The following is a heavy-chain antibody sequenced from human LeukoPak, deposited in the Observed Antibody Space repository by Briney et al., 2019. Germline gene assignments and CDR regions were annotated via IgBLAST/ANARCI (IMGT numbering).Heavy chain of an antibody. J-gene: IGHJ4*02. CDR2: IYYSGST. D-gene: IGHD3-10*01. CDR1: GGSISSYY. Sequence: SETLSLTCTVSGGSISSYYWSWIRQPPGKGLEWIGYIYYSGSTNYNPSLTSRVTISVDASKNQFSLKLSSVTAADTAVYYCARDRERYYGSGSFDKWGQGTLVTVSS. V-gene: IGHV4-59*01. CDR3: ARDRERYYGSGSFDK.